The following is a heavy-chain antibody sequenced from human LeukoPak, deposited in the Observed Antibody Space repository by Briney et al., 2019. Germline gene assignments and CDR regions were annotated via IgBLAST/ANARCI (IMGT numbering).Heavy chain of an antibody. CDR1: GGSFSGYY. V-gene: IGHV4-34*01. CDR3: AREPRGHYDILTGYYPESYFDY. J-gene: IGHJ4*02. CDR2: INHSEST. Sequence: SETLSLTCAVYGGSFSGYYWSWIRQPPGKGLEWIGEINHSESTNYNPSLKSRVTISLDTSKNQFSLKLSSVTAADTAVYYCAREPRGHYDILTGYYPESYFDYWGQGTLVTVSS. D-gene: IGHD3-9*01.